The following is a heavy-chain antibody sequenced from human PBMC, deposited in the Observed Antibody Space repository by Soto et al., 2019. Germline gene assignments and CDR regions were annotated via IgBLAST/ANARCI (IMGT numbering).Heavy chain of an antibody. V-gene: IGHV3-7*03. CDR3: ARDRIDTIFGVVTNPLYYYYGMDV. J-gene: IGHJ6*02. CDR1: GFTFSSYW. D-gene: IGHD3-3*01. Sequence: PVGSLRLSCAASGFTFSSYWMSWVRQAPGKGLEWVANIKQDGSEKYYVDSVKGRFTISRDNAKNSLYLQMNSLRAEDTAVYYCARDRIDTIFGVVTNPLYYYYGMDVWGQGTTVTVSS. CDR2: IKQDGSEK.